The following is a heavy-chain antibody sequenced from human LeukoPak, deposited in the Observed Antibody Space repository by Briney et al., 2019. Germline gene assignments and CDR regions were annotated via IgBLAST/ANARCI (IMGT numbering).Heavy chain of an antibody. J-gene: IGHJ3*02. V-gene: IGHV1-24*01. CDR3: ATDLFTVTTPPDS. CDR2: FDIEDGAT. CDR1: GYALTVLT. Sequence: ASVKLSCKVSGYALTVLTIDWGRHAPGKGLGWMGGFDIEDGATIYAHTFQGRVTMTEDTSTDTSYMELSILRSGDTAVYDCATDLFTVTTPPDSGGQGTMVT. D-gene: IGHD4-17*01.